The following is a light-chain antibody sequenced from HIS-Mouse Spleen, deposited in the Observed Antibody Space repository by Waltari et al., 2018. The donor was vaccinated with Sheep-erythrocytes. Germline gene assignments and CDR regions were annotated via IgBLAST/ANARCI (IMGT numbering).Light chain of an antibody. Sequence: QSALTQPASVSGSPGQSITISCTGTSSDVGGYNYVSWYQQHPGKAPKLMIYEVSNGFSGSKSGNTASLTISGLQAEDEADYYCSSYTSSSTWVFGGGTKLTVL. CDR3: SSYTSSSTWV. V-gene: IGLV2-14*01. J-gene: IGLJ3*02. CDR1: SSDVGGYNY. CDR2: EVS.